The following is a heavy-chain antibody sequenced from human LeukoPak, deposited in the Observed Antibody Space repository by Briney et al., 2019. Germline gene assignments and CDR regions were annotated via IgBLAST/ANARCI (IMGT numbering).Heavy chain of an antibody. Sequence: GGSLRLSCAASGFTFSSYAMHWVRQAPGKGLEWVAVISYDGSNKYYADSVKGRFTISRDNSKNTLYLQMNSLRAEDTAVYYCARVVSRSNTYYYYGMDVWGQGTTVTVSS. CDR3: ARVVSRSNTYYYYGMDV. J-gene: IGHJ6*02. V-gene: IGHV3-30-3*01. CDR1: GFTFSSYA. CDR2: ISYDGSNK.